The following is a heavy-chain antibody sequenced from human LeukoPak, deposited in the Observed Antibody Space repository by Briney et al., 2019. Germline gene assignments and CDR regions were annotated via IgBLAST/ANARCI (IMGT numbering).Heavy chain of an antibody. CDR1: GGSISSSYW. V-gene: IGHV4-4*02. J-gene: IGHJ3*02. CDR2: VWHSGST. D-gene: IGHD2-21*02. Sequence: PSGTLSLTCAVSGGSISSSYWWSWVRQPPGKGLEWIGEVWHSGSTNYYPSLKSRVTISIEKSKNQFSLKLSSVTAADTAVYYCAGAYCGGDCYSGRAFDIWGQGTMVTVSS. CDR3: AGAYCGGDCYSGRAFDI.